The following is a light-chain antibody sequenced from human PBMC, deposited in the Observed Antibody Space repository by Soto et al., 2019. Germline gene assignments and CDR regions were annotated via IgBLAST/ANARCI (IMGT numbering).Light chain of an antibody. CDR2: DLT. J-gene: IGLJ1*01. V-gene: IGLV2-14*01. CDR1: SGEIGGHKY. CDR3: TSYTTSLYV. Sequence: QSVLTQPASVSGSPGQSITISCSGSSGEIGGHKYVSWYQQHPGKAPKLIIYDLTNRPSGVSNRFSGSKSGNTASLTISGLQAEDEADYYCTSYTTSLYVFGSGTKVTVL.